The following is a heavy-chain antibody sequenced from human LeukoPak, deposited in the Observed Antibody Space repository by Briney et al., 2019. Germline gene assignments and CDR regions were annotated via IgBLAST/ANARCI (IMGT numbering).Heavy chain of an antibody. D-gene: IGHD3-9*01. J-gene: IGHJ4*02. CDR2: INPNSGGT. V-gene: IGHV1-2*02. CDR1: GYTFTGYY. Sequence: ASVKVSCKASGYTFTGYYMHWVRQAPGQGLEWMGWINPNSGGTNYAQKFQGRVTMTRDTSISTAYMELSRLRSDDKAVYYCARGLSRRYSDWLLPVYWGQGTLATVSS. CDR3: ARGLSRRYSDWLLPVY.